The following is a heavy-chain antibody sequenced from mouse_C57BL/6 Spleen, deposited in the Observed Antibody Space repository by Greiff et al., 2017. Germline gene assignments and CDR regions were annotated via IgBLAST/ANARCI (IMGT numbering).Heavy chain of an antibody. Sequence: QVQLQQPGAELVRPGTSVKLSCKASGYTFTSYWMHWVKQRPGQGLEWIGVIDPSDSYTNYNQKFKGKATLTVDTSSSTAYMQLSSLTSEDSAVYYCARDGGSYRGAWFAYWGQGTLVTVSA. J-gene: IGHJ3*01. CDR2: IDPSDSYT. CDR1: GYTFTSYW. CDR3: ARDGGSYRGAWFAY. V-gene: IGHV1-59*01. D-gene: IGHD2-14*01.